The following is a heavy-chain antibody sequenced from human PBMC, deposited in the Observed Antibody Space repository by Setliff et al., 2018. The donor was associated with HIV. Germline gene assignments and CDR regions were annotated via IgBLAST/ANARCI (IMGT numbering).Heavy chain of an antibody. CDR2: IYHSGST. Sequence: SETLSLTCTVSGASISSGGYYRTWIRQHPGKGLEWIGYIYHSGSTYYNPSLKSRLTISLDTSKNQFSLKVSSVTVADTALYYCARAFVPYGYGLDYFDYWGQGTLVTVSS. CDR3: ARAFVPYGYGLDYFDY. CDR1: GASISSGGYY. D-gene: IGHD5-18*01. V-gene: IGHV4-31*03. J-gene: IGHJ4*02.